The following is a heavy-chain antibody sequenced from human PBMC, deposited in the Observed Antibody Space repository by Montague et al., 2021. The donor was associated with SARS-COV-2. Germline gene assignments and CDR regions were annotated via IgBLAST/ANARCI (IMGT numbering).Heavy chain of an antibody. V-gene: IGHV2-5*02. CDR1: GFSLSTSGVG. CDR2: IYWDDDK. Sequence: PALVKPTQTLTLTCTFSGFSLSTSGVGVGWIRQPPGKALEWLALIYWDDDKRYSPSLKSRLTITKDTSKNQVVLTMTNMDPVDTATYYCAHRGDLWVGPYFEYWGPGTPVTVPS. CDR3: AHRGDLWVGPYFEY. J-gene: IGHJ4*01. D-gene: IGHD2-21*02.